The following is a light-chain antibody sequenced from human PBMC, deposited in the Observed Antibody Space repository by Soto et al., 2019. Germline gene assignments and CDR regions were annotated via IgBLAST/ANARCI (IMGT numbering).Light chain of an antibody. Sequence: QSALTQPASVSGSPGQSITISCTGTSSDVGSYKLVSWYQQHPDKAPKLIIYEGNKRPSGVSNRFSGSKSGDTASLTISGLQAEDEADCYCCSYAGDSADVVFGGGTQLTVL. CDR3: CSYAGDSADVV. J-gene: IGLJ2*01. CDR2: EGN. CDR1: SSDVGSYKL. V-gene: IGLV2-23*01.